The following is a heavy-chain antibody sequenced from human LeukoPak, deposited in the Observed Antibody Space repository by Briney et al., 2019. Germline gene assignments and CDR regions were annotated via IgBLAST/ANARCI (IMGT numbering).Heavy chain of an antibody. Sequence: GGSLRLSCVASGFSFSTYNMLWVRRTPGKGLEWLFYINTAGSAVHYADSVKDRFTFSRDNAKNSLYLQMNSLRVEDTATYYCARVGSRGDWFDYWGQGTRVAVSS. CDR1: GFSFSTYN. D-gene: IGHD1-26*01. CDR2: INTAGSAV. CDR3: ARVGSRGDWFDY. V-gene: IGHV3-48*01. J-gene: IGHJ5*01.